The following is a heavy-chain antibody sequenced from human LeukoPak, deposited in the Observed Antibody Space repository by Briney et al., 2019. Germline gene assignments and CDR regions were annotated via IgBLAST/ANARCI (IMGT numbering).Heavy chain of an antibody. D-gene: IGHD3-10*01. CDR1: GFTFSDYY. V-gene: IGHV3-11*06. CDR2: ISSSSSYI. J-gene: IGHJ5*02. Sequence: PGGSLRLSCAASGFTFSDYYMSWIRQAPGKGLEWVSSISSSSSYIYYADSVKGRFTISRDNAKNSLYLQMNSLRAEDTAVYYCARRLGLGFGEYSNNWFDPWGQGTLVTVSS. CDR3: ARRLGLGFGEYSNNWFDP.